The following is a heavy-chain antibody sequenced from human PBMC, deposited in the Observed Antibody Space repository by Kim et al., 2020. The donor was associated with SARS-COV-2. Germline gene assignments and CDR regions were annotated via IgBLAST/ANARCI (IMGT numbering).Heavy chain of an antibody. D-gene: IGHD1-26*01. Sequence: GGSLRLSCTASGFTFGDYAMSWFRQAPGKGLEWVGFIRSKAYGGTTEYAASVKGRFTISRDDSKSIAYLQMNSLKTEDTAVYYCTRDRVPPPVRGNAFDIWGQGTMVTVSS. V-gene: IGHV3-49*03. CDR1: GFTFGDYA. CDR3: TRDRVPPPVRGNAFDI. CDR2: IRSKAYGGTT. J-gene: IGHJ3*02.